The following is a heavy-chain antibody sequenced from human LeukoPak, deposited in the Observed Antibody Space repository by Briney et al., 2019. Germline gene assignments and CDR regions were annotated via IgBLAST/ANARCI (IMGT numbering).Heavy chain of an antibody. D-gene: IGHD2-2*01. V-gene: IGHV3-30*02. CDR2: IRYDGSNK. CDR3: AIPEGGYCSSTSCQAFDY. J-gene: IGHJ4*02. Sequence: GGSLRLSCAASGFTFSSYGMHWVRQAPGKGLEWVAFIRYDGSNKYYADSVKGRFTISRDNSKNTLYLQMNSLRADDTAVYYCAIPEGGYCSSTSCQAFDYWGQGTLVTVSS. CDR1: GFTFSSYG.